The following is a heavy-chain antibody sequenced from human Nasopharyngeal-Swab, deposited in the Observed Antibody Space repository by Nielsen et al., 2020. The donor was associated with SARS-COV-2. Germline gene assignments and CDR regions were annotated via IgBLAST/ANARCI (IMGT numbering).Heavy chain of an antibody. CDR3: AREYYYGSGSYLGY. CDR2: INQSGST. Sequence: SETLSLTCAVYGGSFSGYYWSWIRQPPGKGLEWIGEINQSGSTNYNPSLKSRVTISVDTSKNQFSLKLSSVTAADAAVYYCAREYYYGSGSYLGYWGQGTLVTVSS. V-gene: IGHV4-34*01. CDR1: GGSFSGYY. D-gene: IGHD3-10*01. J-gene: IGHJ4*02.